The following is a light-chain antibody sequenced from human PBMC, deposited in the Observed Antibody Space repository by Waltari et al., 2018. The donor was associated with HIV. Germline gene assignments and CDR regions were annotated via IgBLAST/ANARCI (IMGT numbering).Light chain of an antibody. CDR2: LGS. CDR3: MQALQTPT. CDR1: QSLLHSNGYNY. Sequence: DIVMTQSPLSLPVTPGEPASISCRSSQSLLHSNGYNYLDWYLQKPGQSPQLLIYLGSNRASGVPDRCSGSGSGTDFTLKISRVEAEDVGVYYCMQALQTPTFGQGTKLEIK. J-gene: IGKJ2*01. V-gene: IGKV2-28*01.